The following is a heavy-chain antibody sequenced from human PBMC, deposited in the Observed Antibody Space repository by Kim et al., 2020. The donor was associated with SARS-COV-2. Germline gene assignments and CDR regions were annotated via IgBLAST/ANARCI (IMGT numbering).Heavy chain of an antibody. Sequence: GGSLRLSCTTSGFTFTGYAMSWVRQAPGKGLEWVSSIDGSDGTTYYVDSAKGRFTISRDNSKNTLYLQMNTLRADDTAVYYCMKGGWGWIWDHWGQGTLV. D-gene: IGHD2-2*03. CDR3: MKGGWGWIWDH. CDR2: IDGSDGTT. V-gene: IGHV3-23*01. J-gene: IGHJ4*02. CDR1: GFTFTGYA.